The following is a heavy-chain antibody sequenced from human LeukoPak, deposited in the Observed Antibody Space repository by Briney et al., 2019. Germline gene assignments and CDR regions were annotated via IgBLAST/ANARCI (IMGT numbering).Heavy chain of an antibody. CDR3: ARDLIAQPVVVVVAAPGY. J-gene: IGHJ4*02. D-gene: IGHD2-15*01. Sequence: ASVKVSCKASGYTFTSYYMHRVRQAPGQGLEWMGIINPSGGSTSYAQKFQGRVTMTRDTSTSTVYMELSSLRSEDTAVYYCARDLIAQPVVVVVAAPGYWGQGTLVTVSS. CDR1: GYTFTSYY. CDR2: INPSGGST. V-gene: IGHV1-46*01.